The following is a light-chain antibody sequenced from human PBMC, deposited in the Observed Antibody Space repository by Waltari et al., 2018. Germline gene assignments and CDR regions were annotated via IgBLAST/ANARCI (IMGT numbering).Light chain of an antibody. J-gene: IGKJ1*01. V-gene: IGKV3-15*01. Sequence: EVVMTQSPATLSLSPGESTTLSCRASQYVNIHLDWYQQKPGQAPRLLIYAASTRATGVPARFSGSGSGTDFTLTISSLQSEDFAVYYCQQYNDWPRTFGLGTKVEIK. CDR2: AAS. CDR3: QQYNDWPRT. CDR1: QYVNIH.